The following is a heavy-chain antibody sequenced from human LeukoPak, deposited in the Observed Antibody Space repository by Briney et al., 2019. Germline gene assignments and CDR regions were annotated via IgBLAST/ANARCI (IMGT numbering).Heavy chain of an antibody. J-gene: IGHJ4*02. CDR2: IYRSGSS. CDR3: AREYAGDGSEKREGYYFDY. Sequence: PSETLSLTCTVSGGSISSGSYYWNWIRQPAGKGLEWIGRIYRSGSSNYNPSLKSRVTVSVDTSKNQFSLKLSSVTAADTAVYYCAREYAGDGSEKREGYYFDYWGQGTLVTVSS. CDR1: GGSISSGSYY. D-gene: IGHD3-10*01. V-gene: IGHV4-61*02.